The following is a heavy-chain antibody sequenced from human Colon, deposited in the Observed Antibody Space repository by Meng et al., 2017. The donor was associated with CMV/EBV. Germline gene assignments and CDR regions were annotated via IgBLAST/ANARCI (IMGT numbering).Heavy chain of an antibody. Sequence: GESLKISCSASGFTFSNNWMNWVRQVPGKGLEWVANIKPDGNEKRYVDSVKGRFTISRDNTRKSLYLHMDSLRDDDTAIYYCARERSPDVWSQGTTVTVSS. CDR3: ARERSPDV. CDR1: GFTFSNNW. J-gene: IGHJ6*02. V-gene: IGHV3-7*01. D-gene: IGHD4-17*01. CDR2: IKPDGNEK.